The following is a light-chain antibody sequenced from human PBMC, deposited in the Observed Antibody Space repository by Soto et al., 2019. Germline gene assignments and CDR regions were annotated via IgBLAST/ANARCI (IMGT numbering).Light chain of an antibody. CDR3: QQPHTVPLT. V-gene: IGKV1D-12*01. Sequence: QSAVSRNSVSVGGGGTVTNNCRASQGITSWLAWYQQKPGKAPKLLIYGASSLQNGVPSRFSGRGSGTAFTLTISSLQPEDFAPSYCQQPHTVPLTYGGGTRLDIK. CDR1: QGITSW. J-gene: IGKJ4*01. CDR2: GAS.